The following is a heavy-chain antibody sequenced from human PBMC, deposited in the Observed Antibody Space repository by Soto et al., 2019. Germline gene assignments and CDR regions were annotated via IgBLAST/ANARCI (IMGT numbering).Heavy chain of an antibody. CDR1: SNKFINTY. V-gene: IGHV1-46*01. CDR3: ARDGWFSALRIPFGMDV. D-gene: IGHD3-3*01. CDR2: INPNGGST. J-gene: IGHJ6*02. Sequence: ASVKVSCKASSNKFINTYIHWGRQAPGQRLEWMGIINPNGGSTTYAQKFQGRVTMTRDTSTSTVYMDLSSLTSEDTAVYYCARDGWFSALRIPFGMDVWGQGTTVTVSS.